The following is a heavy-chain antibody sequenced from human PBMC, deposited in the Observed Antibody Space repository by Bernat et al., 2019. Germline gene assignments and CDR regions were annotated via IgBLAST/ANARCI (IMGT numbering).Heavy chain of an antibody. J-gene: IGHJ6*02. CDR3: AREPGGSGSYGLTDYYYYGMDV. D-gene: IGHD5-18*01. V-gene: IGHV3-30-3*01. CDR1: GFTFSSYA. Sequence: QVQLVESGGGVVQPGRSLRLSCAASGFTFSSYAMHWVRQAPGKGPEWVAVISYDGSNKYYADSVKGRFTISRDNSKNTLYLQMNSLRAEDTAVYYCAREPGGSGSYGLTDYYYYGMDVWGQGTMVTVSS. CDR2: ISYDGSNK.